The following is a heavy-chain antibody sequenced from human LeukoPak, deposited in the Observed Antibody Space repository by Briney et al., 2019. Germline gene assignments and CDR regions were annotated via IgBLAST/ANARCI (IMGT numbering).Heavy chain of an antibody. CDR2: IYYSGST. CDR1: GGSISSYY. J-gene: IGHJ6*02. CDR3: ARETRYYDILTGYSTHYGMDV. D-gene: IGHD3-9*01. V-gene: IGHV4-59*01. Sequence: KTSETLSLTCTVSGGSISSYYWSWIRQPPGKGLEWIGYIYYSGSTNYNPSLKSRVTISVDTSKNQFSLKLSSVTAADTAVYYCARETRYYDILTGYSTHYGMDVWGQGTTVTVSS.